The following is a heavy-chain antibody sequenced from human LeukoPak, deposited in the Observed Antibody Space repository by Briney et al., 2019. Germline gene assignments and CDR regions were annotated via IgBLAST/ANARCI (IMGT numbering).Heavy chain of an antibody. CDR3: ASGYSSGWYEHYFDY. D-gene: IGHD6-19*01. Sequence: SETLSLTCAVYGGPFSDYYWSWIRQPPGKGLEWIGYIYHSGSTYYNPSLKSRVTISVDRSKNQFSLKLSSVTAADTAVYYCASGYSSGWYEHYFDYWGQGTLVTVSS. CDR1: GGPFSDYY. CDR2: IYHSGST. J-gene: IGHJ4*02. V-gene: IGHV4-34*01.